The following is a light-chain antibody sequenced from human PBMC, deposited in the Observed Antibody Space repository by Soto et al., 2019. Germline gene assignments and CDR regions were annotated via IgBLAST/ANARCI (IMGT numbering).Light chain of an antibody. CDR3: QQHNGWPLT. CDR2: FAS. CDR1: QTVGQY. V-gene: IGKV3D-15*01. Sequence: EIVMTQSPATLSVSPGERVTLSCRASQTVGQYLAWYQQKPGQAPRLLIYFASTRAIGIPGRFSGSGPGTEFTLTISSLQSEDFAVYYCQQHNGWPLTFGGGTKVDI. J-gene: IGKJ4*01.